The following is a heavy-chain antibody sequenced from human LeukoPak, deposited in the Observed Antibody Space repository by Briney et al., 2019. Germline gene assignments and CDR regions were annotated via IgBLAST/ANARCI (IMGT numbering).Heavy chain of an antibody. CDR3: ARDPPNRNTAA. D-gene: IGHD1-14*01. CDR2: IYTSGST. Sequence: SQTLSLTCTVSGGSISSGSNYWSWIRQPAGKGLEWSGRIYTSGSTNYNPSLKKRVTISVDTSKNQSSLTLSSVPAADTAVYYCARDPPNRNTAAWGQGTLVTVSS. V-gene: IGHV4-61*02. J-gene: IGHJ5*02. CDR1: GGSISSGSNY.